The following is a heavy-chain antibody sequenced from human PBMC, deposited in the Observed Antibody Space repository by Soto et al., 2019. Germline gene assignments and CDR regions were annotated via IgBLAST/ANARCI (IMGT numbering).Heavy chain of an antibody. V-gene: IGHV1-18*04. D-gene: IGHD3-10*01. CDR3: ATYYYGSGSYYRFDY. J-gene: IGHJ4*02. Sequence: ASVKVSCKPSGYKFTSYGISWVRQAPGQGLEWMGWISASDGSSNFAQKFKGRVSMTTERTTGTFTSTAYMELWGLTSDDTAVYFCATYYYGSGSYYRFDYWGQGSLVTVSS. CDR2: ISASDGSS. CDR1: GYKFTSYG.